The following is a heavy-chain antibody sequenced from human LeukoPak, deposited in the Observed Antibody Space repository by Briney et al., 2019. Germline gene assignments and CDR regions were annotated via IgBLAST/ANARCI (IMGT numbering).Heavy chain of an antibody. Sequence: ASVKVSCKASGYTFTNYDINWVRQATGQGLEWMGWMNPNSGNTGYAQKFQGRVTMTRNTSISTAYMELSSLRSDDTAVYYCASVGYCGGVCYDNWFDPWGQGTLVTVSS. CDR2: MNPNSGNT. CDR1: GYTFTNYD. J-gene: IGHJ5*02. V-gene: IGHV1-8*01. D-gene: IGHD2-21*02. CDR3: ASVGYCGGVCYDNWFDP.